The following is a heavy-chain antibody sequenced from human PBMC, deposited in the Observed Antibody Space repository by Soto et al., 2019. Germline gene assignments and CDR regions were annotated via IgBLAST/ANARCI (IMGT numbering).Heavy chain of an antibody. D-gene: IGHD2-2*01. Sequence: GESLKISCKGSGYSFTSYWIGWVRQMPGNGLEWMGIIYPGDSDTRYSPSFQGQVTISADKSISTAYLQWSSLKASDTAMYYCARIPAKYYYYYYGMDVWGQGTTVTVSS. J-gene: IGHJ6*02. CDR1: GYSFTSYW. V-gene: IGHV5-51*01. CDR2: IYPGDSDT. CDR3: ARIPAKYYYYYYGMDV.